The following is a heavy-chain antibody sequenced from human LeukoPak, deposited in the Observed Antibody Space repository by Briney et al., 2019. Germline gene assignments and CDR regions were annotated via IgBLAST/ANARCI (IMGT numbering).Heavy chain of an antibody. V-gene: IGHV3-9*01. CDR3: ARQGGPTVVTPNYFDY. CDR1: GYTFDDYA. CDR2: LSWNSGSI. J-gene: IGHJ4*02. D-gene: IGHD4-23*01. Sequence: GGSQRLSCAASGYTFDDYAMHWVRQAPGKGLEWVSGLSWNSGSIGYADSVKGRFSISRDNAKDSLYLQMNSLRAEDTALYYCARQGGPTVVTPNYFDYWGQGTLVTVSS.